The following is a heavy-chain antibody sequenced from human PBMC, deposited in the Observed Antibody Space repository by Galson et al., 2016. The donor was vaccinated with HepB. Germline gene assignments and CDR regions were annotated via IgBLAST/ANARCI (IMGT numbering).Heavy chain of an antibody. D-gene: IGHD2-2*01. Sequence: SETLSLTCAVSGASITDSNWWTWVRQVPEKGLEWIGEIYHTGTSNNNPFLNSRFTLSVDKSRHQFSLNVTSVTAADTAVYYCARAAIIPGARMVFDPWGQGILVTVSS. V-gene: IGHV4-4*02. CDR2: IYHTGTS. CDR3: ARAAIIPGARMVFDP. J-gene: IGHJ5*02. CDR1: GASITDSNW.